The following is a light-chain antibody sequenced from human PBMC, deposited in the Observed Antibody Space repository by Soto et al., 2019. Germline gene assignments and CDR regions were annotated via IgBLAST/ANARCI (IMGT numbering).Light chain of an antibody. V-gene: IGKV1-39*01. CDR3: QQSYRTPLT. J-gene: IGKJ4*01. Sequence: DIQVTQSPSSLSASVGDRVTITCRASQDIRLYLNWYQHQPGKAPKLLMYAASNLQSGVPSRFRGSGSGTNFTLTISSLQSEDFASYYCQQSYRTPLTFGGGTRLDIK. CDR1: QDIRLY. CDR2: AAS.